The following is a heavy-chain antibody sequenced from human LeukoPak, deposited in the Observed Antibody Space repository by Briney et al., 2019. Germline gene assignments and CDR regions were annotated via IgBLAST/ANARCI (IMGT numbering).Heavy chain of an antibody. CDR3: ARPPYCSSTSCYRAFDI. CDR2: INHSGTT. Sequence: SETLSLTCAVYGGSFSGYHWSWIRQPPGKGLEWIGEINHSGTTNYNPSLKSRVTISVDTSKKQFSLKLSSVTAADTAVYYCARPPYCSSTSCYRAFDIWGQGTKVIVSS. J-gene: IGHJ3*02. V-gene: IGHV4-34*01. D-gene: IGHD2-2*01. CDR1: GGSFSGYH.